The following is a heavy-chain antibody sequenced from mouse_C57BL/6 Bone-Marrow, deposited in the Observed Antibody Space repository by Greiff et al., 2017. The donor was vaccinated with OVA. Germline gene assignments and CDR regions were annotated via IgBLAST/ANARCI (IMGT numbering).Heavy chain of an antibody. J-gene: IGHJ3*01. CDR1: GFNIKDYY. Sequence: EVKLVESGAELVKPGASVKLSCTASGFNIKDYYMHWVKQRPEQGLEWIGRIDPEDGETKYDPKFQGKATITADTSSNTAYLQLSSLTSEDTAVYYCAFFDYGSSFAYWGQGTLVTVSA. V-gene: IGHV14-2*01. D-gene: IGHD1-1*01. CDR3: AFFDYGSSFAY. CDR2: IDPEDGET.